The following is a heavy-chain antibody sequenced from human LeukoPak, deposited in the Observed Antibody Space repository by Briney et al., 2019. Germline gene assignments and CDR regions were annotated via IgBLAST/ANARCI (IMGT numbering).Heavy chain of an antibody. D-gene: IGHD3-22*01. CDR2: ISSSGSTI. V-gene: IGHV3-48*01. Sequence: GGSLRLSCAASGFTFSSYAMHWVRQAPGKGLEWVSYISSSGSTIYYADSVKGRFTISRDNSKNTLYVQLNGLRPDDTAVYYCAKDSSDYYFDYWGQGTLVTVSS. J-gene: IGHJ4*02. CDR1: GFTFSSYA. CDR3: AKDSSDYYFDY.